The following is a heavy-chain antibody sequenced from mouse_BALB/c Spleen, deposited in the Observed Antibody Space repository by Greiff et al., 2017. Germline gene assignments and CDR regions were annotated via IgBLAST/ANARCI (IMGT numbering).Heavy chain of an antibody. CDR1: GYTFTDYE. V-gene: IGHV1-15*01. CDR3: TREGGSSSFAY. CDR2: IDPETGGT. D-gene: IGHD1-1*01. Sequence: VKLVESGAELVRPGASVTLSCKASGYTFTDYEMHWVKQTPVHGLEWIGAIDPETGGTAYNQKFKGKATLTADKSSSTAYMELRSLTSEDSAVYYCTREGGSSSFAYWGQGTLVTVSA. J-gene: IGHJ3*01.